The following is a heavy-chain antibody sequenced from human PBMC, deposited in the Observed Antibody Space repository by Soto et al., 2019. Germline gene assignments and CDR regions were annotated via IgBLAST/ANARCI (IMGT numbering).Heavy chain of an antibody. CDR3: ARGTNSSSWSYAIAEYFQH. CDR2: IYYSGST. V-gene: IGHV4-59*01. CDR1: GGSISSYY. D-gene: IGHD6-13*01. Sequence: QVQLQESGPGLVKPSETLSLTCTVSGGSISSYYWSWIRQPPGKGLEWIGYIYYSGSTNYNPSLKSRVTISVDTSKNQFSLKLSSVPAADPAVYYCARGTNSSSWSYAIAEYFQHWGQGTLVTVSS. J-gene: IGHJ1*01.